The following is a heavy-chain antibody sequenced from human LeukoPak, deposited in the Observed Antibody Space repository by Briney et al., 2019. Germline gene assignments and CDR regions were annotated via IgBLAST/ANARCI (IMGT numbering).Heavy chain of an antibody. CDR2: IIPILGIA. CDR1: GGTFNNYA. CDR3: ASGAYYDSSGYPRY. D-gene: IGHD3-22*01. J-gene: IGHJ4*02. Sequence: SVTVSYKASGGTFNNYAISWVRQAPGQGREWMGRIIPILGIANYAQKFQGRVTITADKSTSTAYMELSSLRSEDTAVYYCASGAYYDSSGYPRYWGQGTLVTVSS. V-gene: IGHV1-69*04.